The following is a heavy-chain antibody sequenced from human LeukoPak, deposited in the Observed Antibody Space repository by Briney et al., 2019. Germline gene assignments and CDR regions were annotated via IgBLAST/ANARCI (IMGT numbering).Heavy chain of an antibody. CDR3: ARDRVGATGHDAFDI. CDR2: IYYSGST. Sequence: SETLSLTCTVSGGSISSSSYYWGWIRQPPGKGLEWIGSIYYSGSTYYNPSLKSRVTISVDTSKNQFSLKLSSVTAADTAVYYCARDRVGATGHDAFDIWGQGTMVTVPS. V-gene: IGHV4-39*07. CDR1: GGSISSSSYY. J-gene: IGHJ3*02. D-gene: IGHD1-26*01.